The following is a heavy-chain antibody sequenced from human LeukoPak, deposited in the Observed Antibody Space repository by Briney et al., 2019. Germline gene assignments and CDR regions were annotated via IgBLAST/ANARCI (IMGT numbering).Heavy chain of an antibody. D-gene: IGHD3-9*01. Sequence: ASVKVSCKASGYTFSSYGISWVRQAPRHGLKWMGWIIGCNANAKYAQKLQGRVTMTTDTSTSTVLMELRSLRSDDTAVYYCARDTYDFLTGRYSGSGGDYWGQGTLVTVSS. CDR3: ARDTYDFLTGRYSGSGGDY. CDR1: GYTFSSYG. V-gene: IGHV1-18*01. J-gene: IGHJ4*02. CDR2: IIGCNANA.